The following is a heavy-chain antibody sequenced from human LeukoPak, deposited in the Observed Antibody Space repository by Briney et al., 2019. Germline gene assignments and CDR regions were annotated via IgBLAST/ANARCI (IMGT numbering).Heavy chain of an antibody. Sequence: GGSLRLSCATSGFTFSSYAMGWVRQAPGKGLEWVSAISGSGGSTYYADSVRGRFTISRDNSKNTLYLQMNSLRAEHTAVYYCARVARGYCSSTSCYKFYYYYYMDVWGKGTTVTVSS. J-gene: IGHJ6*03. V-gene: IGHV3-23*01. CDR1: GFTFSSYA. D-gene: IGHD2-2*02. CDR2: ISGSGGST. CDR3: ARVARGYCSSTSCYKFYYYYYMDV.